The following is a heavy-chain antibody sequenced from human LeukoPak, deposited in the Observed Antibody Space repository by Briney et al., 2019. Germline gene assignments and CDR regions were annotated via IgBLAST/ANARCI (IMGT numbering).Heavy chain of an antibody. V-gene: IGHV1-2*02. D-gene: IGHD3-10*01. CDR1: GYTFTGYY. Sequence: ASVKVSCKASGYTFTGYYMHWVRQAPGQGLEWMGWINPNSGGTNYAQKFQGRVTITRDTSISTAYMELSRLRSDDTAVYYCARDEGSGSYRWFDPWGQGTLVTVSS. CDR2: INPNSGGT. CDR3: ARDEGSGSYRWFDP. J-gene: IGHJ5*02.